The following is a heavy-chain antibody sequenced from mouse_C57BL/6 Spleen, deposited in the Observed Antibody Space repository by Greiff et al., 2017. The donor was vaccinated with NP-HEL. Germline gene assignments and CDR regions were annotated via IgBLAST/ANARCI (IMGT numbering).Heavy chain of an antibody. CDR2: ISDGGSYT. D-gene: IGHD1-1*01. CDR3: ARYTTVGYFDV. Sequence: EVKLVESGGGLVKPGGSLKLSCAASGFTFSSYAMSWVRQTPEKRLEWVATISDGGSYTYYPDNVKGRFTISRDNAKNNLYLQMSHLKSEDTAMYYCARYTTVGYFDVWGTGTTVTVSS. V-gene: IGHV5-4*03. CDR1: GFTFSSYA. J-gene: IGHJ1*03.